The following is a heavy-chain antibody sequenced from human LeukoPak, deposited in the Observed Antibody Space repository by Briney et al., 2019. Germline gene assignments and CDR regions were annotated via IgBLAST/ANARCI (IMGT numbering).Heavy chain of an antibody. J-gene: IGHJ6*03. CDR2: IYYSGST. Sequence: SETLSLTCTVSGGSISSYYWSWIRQPPGKGLEWIGYIYYSGSTNYNPSLKSRVTISVDTSKNQFSLKLSSVTAADTAVYYCARGSVIAVAGTLYYMDVWGKGTTVTISS. V-gene: IGHV4-59*01. CDR1: GGSISSYY. CDR3: ARGSVIAVAGTLYYMDV. D-gene: IGHD6-19*01.